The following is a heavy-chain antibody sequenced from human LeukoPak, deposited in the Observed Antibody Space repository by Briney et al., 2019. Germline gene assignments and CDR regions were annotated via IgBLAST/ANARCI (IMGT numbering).Heavy chain of an antibody. J-gene: IGHJ4*02. CDR3: AKAAFSGSYSPFDY. CDR1: GFTFSTYG. Sequence: GSLRLSCAASGFTFSTYGMHWVRQAPGKGLEWVAVIPYDGSNKYYADSVKGRFTISRDNSKNTLYLQMNSLRGEDTAVYYCAKAAFSGSYSPFDYWGQGTLVTVSS. V-gene: IGHV3-30*18. D-gene: IGHD1-26*01. CDR2: IPYDGSNK.